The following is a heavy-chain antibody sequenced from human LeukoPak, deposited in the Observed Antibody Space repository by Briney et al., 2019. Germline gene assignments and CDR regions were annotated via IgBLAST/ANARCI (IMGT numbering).Heavy chain of an antibody. CDR2: ISAHNGNT. D-gene: IGHD6-19*01. Sequence: ASVKVSCKASGYTFTSYGIIWVRQAPGQGLEWMGWISAHNGNTNYEEKVQGRVTMTTDTSTSTAYMELRSLRSDDTAVYYCARDKGTVATYYYYYMDVWGKGTTVTVSS. J-gene: IGHJ6*03. V-gene: IGHV1-18*01. CDR3: ARDKGTVATYYYYYMDV. CDR1: GYTFTSYG.